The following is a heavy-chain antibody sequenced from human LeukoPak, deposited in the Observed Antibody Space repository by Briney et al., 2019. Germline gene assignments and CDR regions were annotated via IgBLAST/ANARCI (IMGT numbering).Heavy chain of an antibody. CDR2: IIAYSGNT. D-gene: IGHD2-2*03. CDR1: GYTFTSYG. Sequence: ASVKVSCKASGYTFTSYGISWVRQAPGQGLEWMGWIIAYSGNTNYAQKFRGRVTMTTDTATSTAYTELRSLISDDTAVYYCARNGYCSSTSCPFDYWGQGTLVTVSS. J-gene: IGHJ4*02. V-gene: IGHV1-18*01. CDR3: ARNGYCSSTSCPFDY.